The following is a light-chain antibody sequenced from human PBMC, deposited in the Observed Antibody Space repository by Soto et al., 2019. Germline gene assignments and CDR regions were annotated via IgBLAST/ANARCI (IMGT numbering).Light chain of an antibody. CDR1: QSVSTD. J-gene: IGKJ1*01. V-gene: IGKV3-11*01. Sequence: EIVLTQSPATLSLSPGQRATLSCRASQSVSTDLAWYQQKPGQAPRLLIYDASTRATGIPARFSGSGSGTHFTLTNSSLDPEDFAVYYCQQRTNWPPTWTFGQGTKVEIK. CDR3: QQRTNWPPTWT. CDR2: DAS.